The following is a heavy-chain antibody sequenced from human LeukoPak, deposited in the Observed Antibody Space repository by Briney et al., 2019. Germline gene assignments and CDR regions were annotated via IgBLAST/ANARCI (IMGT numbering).Heavy chain of an antibody. CDR1: GGSISSSTYY. D-gene: IGHD1-26*01. Sequence: KPSETLSLTCTVSGGSISSSTYYWGWIRQPPWKGLEWIGSIYYSGSTYYNPSLKSRVTISVDTFKNQFSLKLSSVTAADTAVYYCARRVVGATYYFDYWGQGTLVTVSS. CDR3: ARRVVGATYYFDY. CDR2: IYYSGST. J-gene: IGHJ4*02. V-gene: IGHV4-39*01.